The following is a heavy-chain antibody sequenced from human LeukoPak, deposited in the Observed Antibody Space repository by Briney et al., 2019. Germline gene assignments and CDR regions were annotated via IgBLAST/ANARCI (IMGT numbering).Heavy chain of an antibody. CDR1: GYTFTGYY. V-gene: IGHV1-2*02. CDR2: INPNSGGT. Sequence: GASVKVSCKASGYTFTGYYMHWVRQAPGQGLEWMGWINPNSGGTNYAQKFQGRATMTRDTSISTAYMELSSLRSEDTAVYCCARRYFDWVLGLQYYFDNWGQGTLVTVSS. D-gene: IGHD3-9*01. J-gene: IGHJ4*02. CDR3: ARRYFDWVLGLQYYFDN.